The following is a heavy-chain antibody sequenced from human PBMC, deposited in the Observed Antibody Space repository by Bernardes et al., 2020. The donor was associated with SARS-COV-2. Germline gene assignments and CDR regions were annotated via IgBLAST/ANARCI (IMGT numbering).Heavy chain of an antibody. J-gene: IGHJ4*02. CDR2: IWQDGTA. Sequence: ETLSLTCTVSGGPIDSFYWSWIRQTPGKGLEWIAYIWQDGTADYNPSLKSRVTISIDKSKSQFSLKVTSVTAADTAIYYCAGGGAWYFYYWGQETLVSVSS. D-gene: IGHD3-10*01. V-gene: IGHV4-59*01. CDR1: GGPIDSFY. CDR3: AGGGAWYFYY.